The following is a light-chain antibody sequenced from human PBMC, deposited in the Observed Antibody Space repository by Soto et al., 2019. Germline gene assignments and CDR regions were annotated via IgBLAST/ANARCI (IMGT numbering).Light chain of an antibody. CDR3: MQGTHWPPYT. V-gene: IGKV2-30*01. CDR1: QSLEYSDGNTY. Sequence: DVVMTQSPLSLPVTLGQPASISCRSSQSLEYSDGNTYLNWFQQRPGQSPRRLIYKVSNRDSGVPDRFSGSGSGSDFTLKISRVEAEDVGVYYCMQGTHWPPYTFGRGTKLEIK. J-gene: IGKJ2*01. CDR2: KVS.